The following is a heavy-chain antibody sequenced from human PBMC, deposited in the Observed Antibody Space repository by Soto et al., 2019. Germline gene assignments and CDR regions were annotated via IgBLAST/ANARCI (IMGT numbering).Heavy chain of an antibody. Sequence: QVQLVESGGGVVQPGRSLRLSCAASGFPFKYYGMHWVRQAPGKGLEWVAVIWFDGSKEYYGDAVKGRFTISRDNSKNTLYLQMNSLTAEDTAVYYCARDHSGYDFVDRYYCYMDMWGKGATVTVSS. CDR2: IWFDGSKE. J-gene: IGHJ6*03. V-gene: IGHV3-33*01. D-gene: IGHD5-12*01. CDR3: ARDHSGYDFVDRYYCYMDM. CDR1: GFPFKYYG.